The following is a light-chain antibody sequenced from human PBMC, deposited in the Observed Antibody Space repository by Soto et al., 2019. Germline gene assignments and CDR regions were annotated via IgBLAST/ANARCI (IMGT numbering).Light chain of an antibody. CDR1: QTISSW. J-gene: IGKJ1*01. Sequence: DITMNQSPSTVSGSVGDRVTIHCRASQTISSWLAWYQQKPGKAPKLLIYKASTLKSGVPSRFSGSGSGTEFTLTISSLQPDDFAPYYCQHYNSYSEAFGQGAKV. CDR2: KAS. CDR3: QHYNSYSEA. V-gene: IGKV1-5*03.